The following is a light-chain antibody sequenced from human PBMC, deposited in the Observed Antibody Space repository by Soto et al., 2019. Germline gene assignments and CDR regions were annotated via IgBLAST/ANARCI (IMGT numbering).Light chain of an antibody. J-gene: IGKJ1*01. V-gene: IGKV1-39*01. Sequence: DIQITPSPSSLSAPVGDRVTITCRASQSINYYLNWYQQKVGEPPKLLIYAASSLQSGVPSRFSGSGSGADYTLTISRLQTEDFATYYCKQTYSIPRAFGQGTKVDIK. CDR3: KQTYSIPRA. CDR2: AAS. CDR1: QSINYY.